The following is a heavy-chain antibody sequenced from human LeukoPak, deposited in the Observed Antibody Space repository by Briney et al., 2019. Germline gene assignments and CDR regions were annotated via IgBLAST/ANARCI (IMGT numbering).Heavy chain of an antibody. D-gene: IGHD3-22*01. V-gene: IGHV4-30-4*08. CDR2: IYYRGST. J-gene: IGHJ3*02. CDR3: ARGPNRITMMIGDAFDI. CDR1: GGSISSGDYS. Sequence: SETLSLTCTVSGGSISSGDYSWCWIRQPPGKGLEWIGYIYYRGSTYYNPSLKSRLTISVDTSQNPFSLKLSSVTAADTAVYYCARGPNRITMMIGDAFDIWGQGTMVTISS.